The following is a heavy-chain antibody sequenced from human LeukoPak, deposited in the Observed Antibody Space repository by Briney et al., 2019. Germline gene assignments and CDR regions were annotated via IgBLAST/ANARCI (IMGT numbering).Heavy chain of an antibody. V-gene: IGHV4-4*07. CDR2: IYTSGST. D-gene: IGHD6-13*01. CDR3: ARDQPSSSWCGNDY. Sequence: SETLSLTCTVSGGSISSYYWSWIRQPAGKGLEWIGRIYTSGSTNYNPSLKSRVTMSVDTSKNQFSLKLSSVTAADTAVYYCARDQPSSSWCGNDYWGQGTLVTVSS. CDR1: GGSISSYY. J-gene: IGHJ4*02.